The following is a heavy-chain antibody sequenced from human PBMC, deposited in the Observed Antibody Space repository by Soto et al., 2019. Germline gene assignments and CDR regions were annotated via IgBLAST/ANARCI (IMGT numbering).Heavy chain of an antibody. Sequence: QVQLVESGGGVVQPGRSLRLSCAASGFTFSSYAMHWVRQAPGKGLEWVAVISYDGSNKYYADSVKGRFTICRDNSKNTLYLQMNSLRAEDTAVYYCARDGGYSYGDYYYYGMDVWGQGTTVTVSS. V-gene: IGHV3-30-3*01. D-gene: IGHD5-18*01. CDR2: ISYDGSNK. J-gene: IGHJ6*02. CDR3: ARDGGYSYGDYYYYGMDV. CDR1: GFTFSSYA.